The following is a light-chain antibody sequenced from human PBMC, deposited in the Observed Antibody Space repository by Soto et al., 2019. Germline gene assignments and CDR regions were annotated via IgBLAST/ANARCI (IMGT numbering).Light chain of an antibody. Sequence: QSVLTQPASVSGSPGQSITISCTGISSDIVDYNYVSWYQQHPGKAPKLMIYDVNNRPSGVSNRFSGSKSANTASLTISVLQGEDEADYYCSSYTNTSNRVFGGGTKLTVL. V-gene: IGLV2-14*01. CDR1: SSDIVDYNY. CDR2: DVN. CDR3: SSYTNTSNRV. J-gene: IGLJ2*01.